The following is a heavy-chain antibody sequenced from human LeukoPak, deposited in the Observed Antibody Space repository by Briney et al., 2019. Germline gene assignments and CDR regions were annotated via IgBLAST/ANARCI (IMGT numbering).Heavy chain of an antibody. CDR2: INHSGSI. J-gene: IGHJ4*02. D-gene: IGHD2-2*01. CDR3: ARCVVPAAAGFDY. CDR1: GRSFSGYY. Sequence: PSETLSLTCAVYGRSFSGYYWSWIRQPPGKGLEWIGEINHSGSINYNPSLKSRVTISVDTSKNQFSLKLSSVTAADTAVYYCARCVVPAAAGFDYWGQGTLVTVSS. V-gene: IGHV4-34*01.